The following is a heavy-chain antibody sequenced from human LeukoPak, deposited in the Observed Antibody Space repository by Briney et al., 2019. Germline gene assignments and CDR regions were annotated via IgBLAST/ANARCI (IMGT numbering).Heavy chain of an antibody. CDR2: ISYSGNT. CDR3: AADYGDPDTLDY. Sequence: SETLSLTCTVSSGSISTYYWSWIRQPPGKGLEWIGYISYSGNTNYNPSLKSRVSLSVDTSKTQFSLRLSSVTAADTAVYYCAADYGDPDTLDYWGQGTHVTVSS. V-gene: IGHV4-59*01. CDR1: SGSISTYY. J-gene: IGHJ4*02. D-gene: IGHD4/OR15-4a*01.